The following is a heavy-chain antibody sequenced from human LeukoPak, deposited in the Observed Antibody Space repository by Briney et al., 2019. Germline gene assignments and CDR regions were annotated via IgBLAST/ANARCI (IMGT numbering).Heavy chain of an antibody. CDR1: GFTFSTYA. CDR3: AKDSGYCDSTTCRLAK. J-gene: IGHJ4*02. V-gene: IGHV3-23*01. CDR2: ISDGGAST. D-gene: IGHD2-2*01. Sequence: PGGSLRLSCAASGFTFSTYAMCWVRQAPGKGLEWVSAISDGGASTYYADSVKGRFTISRDNSKNTLYLQMNSLRVEDTAIYYCAKDSGYCDSTTCRLAKWGQGTLVTVSS.